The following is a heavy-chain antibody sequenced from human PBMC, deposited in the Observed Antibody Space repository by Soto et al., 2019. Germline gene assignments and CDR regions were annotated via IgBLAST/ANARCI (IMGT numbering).Heavy chain of an antibody. CDR1: GFTFSSYA. Sequence: PGGSLGLSCAASGFTFSSYAMSWVRQAPGKGLEWVSAISGSGGSTYYADSVKGRFTISRDNSKNTLYLQMNSLRAEDTAVYYCAKADLRYYYDSSGYYYLAFDYWGQGTLVTVSS. V-gene: IGHV3-23*01. CDR3: AKADLRYYYDSSGYYYLAFDY. J-gene: IGHJ4*02. CDR2: ISGSGGST. D-gene: IGHD3-22*01.